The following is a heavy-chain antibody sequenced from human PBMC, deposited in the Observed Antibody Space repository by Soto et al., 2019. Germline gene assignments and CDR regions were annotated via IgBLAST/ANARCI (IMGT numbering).Heavy chain of an antibody. V-gene: IGHV1-2*02. CDR2: INPNSGGT. Sequence: ASVKVSCKASGYTFTGYYMHWVRQAPGQGLEWMGWINPNSGGTNYAQKFQGRVTMTRDTSISTAYMELSRLRSDDTAVYYCARGGYYGNHWPWLDYWGQGTLVTVSS. J-gene: IGHJ4*02. D-gene: IGHD3-10*01. CDR1: GYTFTGYY. CDR3: ARGGYYGNHWPWLDY.